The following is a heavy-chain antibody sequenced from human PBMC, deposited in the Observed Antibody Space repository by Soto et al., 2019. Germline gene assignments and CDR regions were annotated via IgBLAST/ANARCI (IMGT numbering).Heavy chain of an antibody. CDR3: ARDRGDCSSSSCYGMYAFDI. D-gene: IGHD2-2*03. CDR2: IWYDGSNK. CDR1: GFTFSSYA. J-gene: IGHJ3*02. Sequence: QVQLVESGGGVVQPGRSLRLSCAASGFTFSSYAMHWVRQAPGKGLEWVAVIWYDGSNKYYADSVKGRFTISRDNSKNTLDLQMNSLRAQDTAVYYCARDRGDCSSSSCYGMYAFDIWGQGTMVTVSS. V-gene: IGHV3-33*01.